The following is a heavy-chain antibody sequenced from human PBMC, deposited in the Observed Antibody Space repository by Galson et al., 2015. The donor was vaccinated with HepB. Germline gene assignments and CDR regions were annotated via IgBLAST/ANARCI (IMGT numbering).Heavy chain of an antibody. V-gene: IGHV3-43D*03. D-gene: IGHD5-24*01. J-gene: IGHJ4*02. Sequence: SLRLSCAASGFTFDDYAMHWVRQAPGKGLEWVSLISWDGGSTYYADSVKGRFTISRDNSKNSLYLQMNSLRAEDTALYYCAKGVGFGEMAARGNTRLFSLGYWGQGTLVTVSS. CDR1: GFTFDDYA. CDR3: AKGVGFGEMAARGNTRLFSLGY. CDR2: ISWDGGST.